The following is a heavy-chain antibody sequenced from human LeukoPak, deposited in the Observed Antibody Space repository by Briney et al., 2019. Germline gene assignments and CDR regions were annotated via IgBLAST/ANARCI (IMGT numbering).Heavy chain of an antibody. CDR3: ARGPNYSNFGSAYYYYMDV. J-gene: IGHJ6*03. Sequence: ASVTVSSKPSGYMLTNYDINWVRQAPGQGLEWMGWMKAQSGNTGYAQKFRGRVTITRDTSITTAYMELSSLRSEDTAVYYCARGPNYSNFGSAYYYYMDVWGKGTTVTVSS. CDR1: GYMLTNYD. D-gene: IGHD4-11*01. CDR2: MKAQSGNT. V-gene: IGHV1-8*03.